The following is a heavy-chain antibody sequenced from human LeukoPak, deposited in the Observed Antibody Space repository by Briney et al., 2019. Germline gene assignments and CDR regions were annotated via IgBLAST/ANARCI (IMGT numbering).Heavy chain of an antibody. D-gene: IGHD6-13*01. CDR1: GFAVSSNY. Sequence: GGSLRLSCAASGFAVSSNYMSWVRQAPGKGLEWVSIIYNGGTTYYADSVKGRFTISRDNSKNTLYLQMNSLTAEDTAVYFCAREFGSWLEWGQGTLVTVSS. V-gene: IGHV3-53*01. CDR3: AREFGSWLE. J-gene: IGHJ4*02. CDR2: IYNGGTT.